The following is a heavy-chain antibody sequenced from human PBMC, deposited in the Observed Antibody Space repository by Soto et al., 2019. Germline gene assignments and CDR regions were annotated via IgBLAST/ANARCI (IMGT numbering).Heavy chain of an antibody. Sequence: GGSLRLSCASSGFTVSSNYMSWVRQAPGKGLEWVSVIYSGGSTYYADSVKGRFTISRDNSKNTLYLQMNSLRAEDTAVYYCARAPINYYGDYRFDYWGQGTLVTVSS. D-gene: IGHD4-17*01. CDR2: IYSGGST. CDR3: ARAPINYYGDYRFDY. J-gene: IGHJ4*02. V-gene: IGHV3-53*01. CDR1: GFTVSSNY.